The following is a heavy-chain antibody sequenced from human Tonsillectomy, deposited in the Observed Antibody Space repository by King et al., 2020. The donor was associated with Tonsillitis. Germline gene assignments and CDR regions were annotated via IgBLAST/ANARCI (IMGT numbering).Heavy chain of an antibody. Sequence: QLQESGPGLVKPSETLSLTCNMSGDSISRNIYYWGWIRQSPGKGLEWIGSIYYGGRTHYSPSLKRRVTIYVDTSKSAFSLNLSSVTAAYTAVYYCERKHRDFDDFDIWGQATMVTVSS. D-gene: IGHD1-14*01. J-gene: IGHJ3*02. V-gene: IGHV4-39*02. CDR1: GDSISRNIYY. CDR2: IYYGGRT. CDR3: ERKHRDFDDFDI.